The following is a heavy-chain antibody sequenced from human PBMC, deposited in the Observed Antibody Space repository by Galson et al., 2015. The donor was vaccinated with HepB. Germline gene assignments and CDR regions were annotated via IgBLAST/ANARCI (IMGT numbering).Heavy chain of an antibody. V-gene: IGHV3-23*01. CDR2: ISGSGGST. CDR1: GFTFSSYA. J-gene: IGHJ4*02. D-gene: IGHD6-19*01. Sequence: SLRLSCAASGFTFSSYAMSWVRQAPGKGLEWVSAISGSGGSTYYADSVKGRFTISRDNSKNTLYLQMNSLRAEDTAVYYCAKYNAPGGNQRPYSSGWYLYYFDYWGQGTLVTVSS. CDR3: AKYNAPGGNQRPYSSGWYLYYFDY.